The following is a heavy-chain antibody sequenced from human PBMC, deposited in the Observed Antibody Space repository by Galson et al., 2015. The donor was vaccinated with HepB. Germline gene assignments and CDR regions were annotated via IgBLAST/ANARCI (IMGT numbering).Heavy chain of an antibody. Sequence: SLRLSCAASGFTLSNYGMHWVRQAPGKGLEWVAVISKDGSNKYYVDSVKGRFTISRDNSKNTLYLQMNSLRAEDTAVYYCARTRNYDFWSGLFDYWGQGTLVTVSS. CDR2: ISKDGSNK. CDR1: GFTLSNYG. D-gene: IGHD3-3*01. J-gene: IGHJ4*02. CDR3: ARTRNYDFWSGLFDY. V-gene: IGHV3-30*03.